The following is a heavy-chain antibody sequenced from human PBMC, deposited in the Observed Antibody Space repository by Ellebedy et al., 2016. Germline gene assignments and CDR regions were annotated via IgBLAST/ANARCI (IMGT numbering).Heavy chain of an antibody. Sequence: SETLSLTCTVSGGSLTNYYWSWIRQPPGEGLEWIGYIYFSGNTNYNPSLKSRVTILVDRSKNQFSLRLSSMTAADTAVYYCARGAGWRDYWGRGTLVTVSS. J-gene: IGHJ4*02. CDR3: ARGAGWRDY. CDR1: GGSLTNYY. D-gene: IGHD5-24*01. V-gene: IGHV4-59*12. CDR2: IYFSGNT.